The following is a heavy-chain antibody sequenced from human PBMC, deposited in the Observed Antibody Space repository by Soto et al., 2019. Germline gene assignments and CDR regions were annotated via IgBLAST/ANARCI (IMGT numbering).Heavy chain of an antibody. CDR1: GFTFSSYA. J-gene: IGHJ4*02. D-gene: IGHD6-13*01. V-gene: IGHV3-30-3*01. CDR2: ISYDGSNK. Sequence: WGSLRLSCAASGFTFSSYAMHWVRQSPGKGLEWVAVISYDGSNKYYADSVKGRFTISRDNSKNTLYLQMNSLRAEDTAVYYCARDIVAAAGHYFDYWGQGTLVTVSS. CDR3: ARDIVAAAGHYFDY.